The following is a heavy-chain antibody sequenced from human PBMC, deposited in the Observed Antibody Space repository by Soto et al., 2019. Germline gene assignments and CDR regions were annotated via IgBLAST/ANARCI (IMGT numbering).Heavy chain of an antibody. V-gene: IGHV4-31*03. CDR1: VGSISSGTYY. J-gene: IGHJ5*02. Sequence: SETLSLTCTVSVGSISSGTYYLSWILHHPGKGLQWIGYVFHSGTTDYNPSLQSRLTISVDTSENQFSLSLSSVTAADTAVYYCARVPRYDSSGYSTGGFGWFEAWGQGTMVTVSS. CDR3: ARVPRYDSSGYSTGGFGWFEA. CDR2: VFHSGTT. D-gene: IGHD3-22*01.